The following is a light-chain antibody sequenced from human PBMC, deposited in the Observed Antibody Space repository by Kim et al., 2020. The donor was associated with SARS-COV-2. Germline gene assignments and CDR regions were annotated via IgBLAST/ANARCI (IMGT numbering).Light chain of an antibody. CDR2: GNS. Sequence: QSVLTQPPSVSGAPGQRVTISCTGSSSNIGAGYDVHWYQQLPGTAPKLLMYGNSNRPSGVPDRFSGSKSGTSASLAITGLQAEDEADFYCQSYDSSLRSVVFGGGTQLTVL. CDR1: SSNIGAGYD. CDR3: QSYDSSLRSVV. V-gene: IGLV1-40*01. J-gene: IGLJ3*02.